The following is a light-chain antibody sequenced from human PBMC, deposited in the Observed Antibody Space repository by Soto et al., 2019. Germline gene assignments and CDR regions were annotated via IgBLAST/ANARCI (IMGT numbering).Light chain of an antibody. CDR1: QSVSSN. CDR2: GAS. J-gene: IGKJ1*01. Sequence: EIVMTQSPATLSVSPGERATLSCRASQSVSSNLAWYQQKPGQAPRLLIYGASTRATGIPARFSGSGSGTDFTLTISRLEPEDSAVYYCQQRSNWPRTFGQGTKVDIK. CDR3: QQRSNWPRT. V-gene: IGKV3-15*01.